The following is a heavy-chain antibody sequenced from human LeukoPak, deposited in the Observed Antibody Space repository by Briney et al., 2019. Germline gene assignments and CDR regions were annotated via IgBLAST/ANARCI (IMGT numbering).Heavy chain of an antibody. J-gene: IGHJ4*02. CDR1: GFTFSDSA. CDR3: TRHDPSGHFDY. V-gene: IGHV3-73*01. CDR2: IRSEANSYAT. D-gene: IGHD2-15*01. Sequence: GGSLRLSCAASGFTFSDSAMHWVRQASGKGLEWVGRIRSEANSYATVYAASVKGRFTISRDDSKNTAYLQMNSLKTEDTAVYYGTRHDPSGHFDYWGQGTLVIVSS.